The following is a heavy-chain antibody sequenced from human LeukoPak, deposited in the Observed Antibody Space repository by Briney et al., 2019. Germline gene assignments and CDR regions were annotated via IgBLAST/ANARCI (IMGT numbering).Heavy chain of an antibody. CDR1: GCSFSTSSYY. V-gene: IGHV4-39*06. Sequence: PSGTLSLTCTVSGCSFSTSSYYWGWIRQPPGKGLEGIGSSFYSGTTYSKPSLKSRVTISVDSTNNQFLLKLSLLTAADTVVYYGARERMVYGITGEFVYWGPGTLVTVSS. CDR3: ARERMVYGITGEFVY. D-gene: IGHD2-8*01. J-gene: IGHJ4*02. CDR2: SFYSGTT.